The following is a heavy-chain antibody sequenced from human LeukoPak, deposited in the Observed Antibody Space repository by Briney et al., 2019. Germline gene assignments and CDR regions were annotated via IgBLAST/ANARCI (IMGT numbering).Heavy chain of an antibody. V-gene: IGHV4-39*07. CDR3: ARETWDSRSHPPPRSGWYFDL. CDR2: IYYSGST. J-gene: IGHJ2*01. D-gene: IGHD1-26*01. CDR1: GGSISSSTYY. Sequence: SETLSLTCTVSGGSISSSTYYWGWIRQPPGKGLEWIGNIYYSGSTYYNPSLKSRVTISLDTSKNQFSLKLSSVTAADTAVYYCARETWDSRSHPPPRSGWYFDLWGRGTLVTVSS.